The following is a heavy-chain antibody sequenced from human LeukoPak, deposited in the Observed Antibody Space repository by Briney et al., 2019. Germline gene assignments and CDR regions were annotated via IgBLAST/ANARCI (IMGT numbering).Heavy chain of an antibody. CDR3: ARETYSTSRPFDD. J-gene: IGHJ4*02. CDR1: VYTFTAYN. V-gene: IGHV1-2*02. CDR2: INPNGGGT. D-gene: IGHD6-13*01. Sequence: SVKLSRTTSVYTFTAYNIHWVRHAPAQGLEWMGWINPNGGGTSYAQKFQGRLTMSRDTSISTPYMELSRLRSDDTVVFYCARETYSTSRPFDDWGQETLVTVSS.